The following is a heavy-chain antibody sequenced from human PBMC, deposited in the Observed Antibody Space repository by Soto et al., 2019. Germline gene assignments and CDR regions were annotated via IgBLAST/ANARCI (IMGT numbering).Heavy chain of an antibody. J-gene: IGHJ5*02. V-gene: IGHV4-39*01. CDR3: ARRTTSIFGVVTAWFDP. CDR1: GGSISSSSYY. CDR2: IYYSGST. Sequence: SETLSLTCTVSGGSISSSSYYWGWIRQPPGKGLEWIGSIYYSGSTYYNPSLKSRVTISVDTSKNQFSLKLSSVTAADTAVYYCARRTTSIFGVVTAWFDPWGQGTLVTVSS. D-gene: IGHD3-3*01.